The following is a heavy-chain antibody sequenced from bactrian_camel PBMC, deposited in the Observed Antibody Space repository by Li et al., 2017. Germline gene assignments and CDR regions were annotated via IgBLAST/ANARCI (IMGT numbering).Heavy chain of an antibody. CDR1: GTAGRTLC. J-gene: IGHJ4*01. CDR3: AAFLTGLGPTCPVAAIFYHH. CDR2: SSYDSAP. D-gene: IGHD3*01. V-gene: IGHV3S55*01. Sequence: HVQLVESGGGSVQAGGSLRLSCVASGTAGRTLCMGWFRQAPGKEREGIAGSSYDSAPNYGASAKGRFTVSHDYDKNTLFLQMNNLTLEDSATYYCAAFLTGLGPTCPVAAIFYHHWGQGTQVTVS.